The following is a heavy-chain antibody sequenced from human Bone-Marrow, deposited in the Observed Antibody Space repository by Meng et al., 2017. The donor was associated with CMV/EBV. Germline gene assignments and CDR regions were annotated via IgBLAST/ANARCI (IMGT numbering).Heavy chain of an antibody. Sequence: GGSLRLSCAASGFIFSSYDMHWVRQAPGKGLEWVAYLRHDGSNKDNADSVKGRITISRDISTNTLYLQMNSLRAEDTAVYYCAKSPLGRGGNSDCDYWGQGKLVNVDS. CDR2: LRHDGSNK. CDR1: GFIFSSYD. CDR3: AKSPLGRGGNSDCDY. J-gene: IGHJ4*02. V-gene: IGHV3-30*02. D-gene: IGHD4-23*01.